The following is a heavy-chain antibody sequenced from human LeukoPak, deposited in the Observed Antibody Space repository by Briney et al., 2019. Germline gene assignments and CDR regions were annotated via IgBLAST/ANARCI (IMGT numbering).Heavy chain of an antibody. CDR1: GFTFSSYA. CDR3: TTLYSYGFFDY. J-gene: IGHJ4*02. CDR2: IKSKTDGGTT. Sequence: GGSLRLSCAASGFTFSSYAMHWVRQAPGKGLEWVGRIKSKTDGGTTDYAAPVKGRFTISRDDSKNTLYLQMNSLKTEDTAVYYCTTLYSYGFFDYWGQGTLVTVSS. V-gene: IGHV3-15*01. D-gene: IGHD5-18*01.